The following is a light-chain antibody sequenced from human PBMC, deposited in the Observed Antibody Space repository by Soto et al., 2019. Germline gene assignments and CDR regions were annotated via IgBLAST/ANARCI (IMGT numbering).Light chain of an antibody. Sequence: QSVLTQPPSVSGAPGQTVTISCTGSSSNFGAGYDVHWYQQFPGTAPKLLIYGDNNRPSGVPDRFSGSKSGTSASLAITGLQAEDEADYYCQSFDNSLTAWVFGGGTKLTVL. CDR1: SSNFGAGYD. CDR3: QSFDNSLTAWV. J-gene: IGLJ3*02. CDR2: GDN. V-gene: IGLV1-40*01.